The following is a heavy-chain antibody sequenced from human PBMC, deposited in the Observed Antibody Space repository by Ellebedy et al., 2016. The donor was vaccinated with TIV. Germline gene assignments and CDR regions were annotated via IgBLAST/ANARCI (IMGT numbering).Heavy chain of an antibody. CDR3: ARDLPDCSGGSCYYGWFDP. Sequence: AASVKVSCKASGYTFTSYAMHWVRQAPGQRLEWMGWINTGNGYTKYSQKFQGRVTITRDTSANTAYMELSSLGSEETAVYYCARDLPDCSGGSCYYGWFDPWGQGTLVTVSS. V-gene: IGHV1-3*04. D-gene: IGHD2-15*01. CDR1: GYTFTSYA. CDR2: INTGNGYT. J-gene: IGHJ5*02.